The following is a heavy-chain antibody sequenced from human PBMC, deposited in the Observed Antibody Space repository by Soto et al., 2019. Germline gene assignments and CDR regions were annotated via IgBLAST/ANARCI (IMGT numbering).Heavy chain of an antibody. CDR1: GFTFSSYG. D-gene: IGHD6-19*01. CDR3: ARDSGWYN. V-gene: IGHV3-33*01. J-gene: IGHJ4*02. CDR2: IWYDGSNT. Sequence: QVQLVESGGGVVQPGRSLRLSCAASGFTFSSYGMNWVRQAPGKGLEWVAVIWYDGSNTYYADSVKGRFTISRDNSKNTLYLQMNSLRAEDTAVYYCARDSGWYNWGQGTLVTVSS.